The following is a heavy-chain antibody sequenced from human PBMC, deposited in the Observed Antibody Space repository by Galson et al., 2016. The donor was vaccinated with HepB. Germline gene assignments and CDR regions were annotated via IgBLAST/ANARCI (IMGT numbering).Heavy chain of an antibody. J-gene: IGHJ4*02. CDR2: IYYSGTT. V-gene: IGHV4-31*03. CDR3: ARVAGNPGRTAYYDY. CDR1: GGSISSGGFY. D-gene: IGHD4-23*01. Sequence: ILSLTCTVSGGSISSGGFYWTWIRQNPGKGLEWIGNIYYSGTTHYNPFLKSRVTISEDTSNNQFSLKLTSVTAADTAVYYCARVAGNPGRTAYYDYWGLGTLVTVSS.